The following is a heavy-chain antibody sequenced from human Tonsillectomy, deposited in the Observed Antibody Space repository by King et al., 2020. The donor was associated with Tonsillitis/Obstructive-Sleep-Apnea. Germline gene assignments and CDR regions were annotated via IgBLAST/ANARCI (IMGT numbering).Heavy chain of an antibody. CDR2: IRSKAYGGTT. CDR3: TRSLVVVPAAPPYYFDY. Sequence: QLVQSGGGLVQPGRSLRLSCTASGFTFGDYAMSWVRQAPGKGLEWVGFIRSKAYGGTTEYAASVKGRFTISRDDSKSIAYLQMNSLKTEDTAVYYCTRSLVVVPAAPPYYFDYWGQGTLVTVSS. J-gene: IGHJ4*02. CDR1: GFTFGDYA. V-gene: IGHV3-49*04. D-gene: IGHD2-2*01.